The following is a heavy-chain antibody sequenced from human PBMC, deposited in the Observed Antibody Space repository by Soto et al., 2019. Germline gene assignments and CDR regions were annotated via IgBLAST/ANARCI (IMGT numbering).Heavy chain of an antibody. CDR1: GYTFSSYY. Sequence: QVQLVQSGAEVKKPGASVKVSCKASGYTFSSYYMHWVRQAPGQGLEWMGIINPSGGSTSYAKKFQGRVTMTRDTSTRTVYMELSSLRSEDTAAYYCASAMTTVTRMWFDPWGQGTLVTVSS. V-gene: IGHV1-46*01. J-gene: IGHJ5*02. D-gene: IGHD4-17*01. CDR3: ASAMTTVTRMWFDP. CDR2: INPSGGST.